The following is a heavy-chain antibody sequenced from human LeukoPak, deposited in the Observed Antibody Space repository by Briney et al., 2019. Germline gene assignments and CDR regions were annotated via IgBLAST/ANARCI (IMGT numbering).Heavy chain of an antibody. CDR3: ARPGTSIAARWAFDY. V-gene: IGHV4-38-2*01. CDR2: NYHSGST. D-gene: IGHD6-6*01. CDR1: GYSISSGYY. Sequence: SETLSLTCAVSGYSISSGYYWGWIRQPPGKGLEWIGSNYHSGSTYYNPSLKSRVTISVDTSKNQFSLKLSSVTAADTAVYYCARPGTSIAARWAFDYWGQGTLVTVSS. J-gene: IGHJ4*02.